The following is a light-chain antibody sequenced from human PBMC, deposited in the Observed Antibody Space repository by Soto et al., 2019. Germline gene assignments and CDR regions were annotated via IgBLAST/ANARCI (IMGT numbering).Light chain of an antibody. Sequence: EIVMAQSPATLSVSPGERATLSCRASQGISSNLAWYQQKPGQAPRLLIYGTSNRATGIPARFSGSGSGTQFTITISSLQSEDFAVYYCQQYDNWPPYTFGQGTMLEVK. CDR2: GTS. CDR3: QQYDNWPPYT. CDR1: QGISSN. J-gene: IGKJ2*01. V-gene: IGKV3-15*01.